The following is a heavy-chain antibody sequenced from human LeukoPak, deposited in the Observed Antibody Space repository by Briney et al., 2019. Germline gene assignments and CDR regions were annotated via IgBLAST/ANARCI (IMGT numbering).Heavy chain of an antibody. V-gene: IGHV3-21*01. J-gene: IGHJ4*02. CDR1: GFTFSSYS. D-gene: IGHD3-10*01. CDR2: ISSSSSYI. CDR3: ARDSSLGSGRPHEDIDFDY. Sequence: GGSLRLSCAASGFTFSSYSMNWVRQAPGKGLEWVSSISSSSSYIYYADSVKGRFTISRDNAKNSLYLQMNSLRAEDTAVYYCARDSSLGSGRPHEDIDFDYWGQGTLVTVSS.